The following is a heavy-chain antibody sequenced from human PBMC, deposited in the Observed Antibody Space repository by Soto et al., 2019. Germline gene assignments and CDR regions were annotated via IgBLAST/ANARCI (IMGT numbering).Heavy chain of an antibody. J-gene: IGHJ5*02. V-gene: IGHV4-4*07. CDR1: GASIRGFY. CDR3: VRDGTKTLRDWFEP. D-gene: IGHD1-1*01. Sequence: PSETPSLTCTVPGASIRGFYWSWIRKSAGKGLELIRRIYATGTTDYNPSLKSRVMILVDTSKKQFSLKLRSLTAADTAVYYCVRDGTKTLRDWFEPWVQG. CDR2: IYATGTT.